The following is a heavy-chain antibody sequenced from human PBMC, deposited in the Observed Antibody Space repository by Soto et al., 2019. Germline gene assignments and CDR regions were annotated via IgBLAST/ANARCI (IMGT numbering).Heavy chain of an antibody. CDR1: GFTISGKKY. Sequence: DVQLVESGGGLIQPGESLRLSCAAFGFTISGKKYVAWVRQAPGKGLEWVSALYDLDGSFYAASVKGRFTTSSDSSKPTVYLQMNDLRPDDTAVYYCAPWHEREHAYDVWGQGTTVTVSS. V-gene: IGHV3-53*01. CDR3: APWHEREHAYDV. J-gene: IGHJ3*01. D-gene: IGHD1-1*01. CDR2: LYDLDGS.